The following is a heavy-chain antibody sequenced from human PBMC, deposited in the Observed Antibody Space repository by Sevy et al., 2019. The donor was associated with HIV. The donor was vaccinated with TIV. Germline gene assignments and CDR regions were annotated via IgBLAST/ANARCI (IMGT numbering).Heavy chain of an antibody. CDR2: INAGNGNT. CDR1: GYTFNSYN. J-gene: IGHJ6*02. CDR3: ARERETGDYYYGMDV. D-gene: IGHD3-10*01. Sequence: ASVKVSCKASGYTFNSYNMHCVRQAPGQRLEWMGWINAGNGNTKYSQSFQGRVTITRDTSASTVYMELSSLISEDMAVYYCARERETGDYYYGMDVWGQGTTVTVSS. V-gene: IGHV1-3*01.